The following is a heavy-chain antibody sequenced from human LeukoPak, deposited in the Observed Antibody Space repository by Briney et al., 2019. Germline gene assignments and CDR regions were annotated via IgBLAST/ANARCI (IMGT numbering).Heavy chain of an antibody. CDR2: ISGSGGST. CDR3: AGDSSGYYYGDWFDP. CDR1: GFTISSYA. J-gene: IGHJ5*02. Sequence: GGSLRLSCAASGFTISSYAMSWVRQAPGKGLEWVSAISGSGGSTYYADSVKGRFTISRDNSKNTLYLQMNSLRAEDTAVYYCAGDSSGYYYGDWFDPWGQGTLVTVSS. V-gene: IGHV3-23*01. D-gene: IGHD3-22*01.